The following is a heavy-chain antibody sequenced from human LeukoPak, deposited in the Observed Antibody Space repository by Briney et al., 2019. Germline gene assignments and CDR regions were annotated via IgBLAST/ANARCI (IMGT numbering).Heavy chain of an antibody. Sequence: ASVKVSCKASGYTFTSYDINWVRQATGQGLEWMGWISAYNGNTNYAQKLQGRVTMTTDTSTSTAYMELRSLRSDDTAVYYCARNGTNYDFWSGYYGYYYYYMDVWGKGTTVTVSS. V-gene: IGHV1-18*01. CDR2: ISAYNGNT. CDR1: GYTFTSYD. CDR3: ARNGTNYDFWSGYYGYYYYYMDV. J-gene: IGHJ6*03. D-gene: IGHD3-3*01.